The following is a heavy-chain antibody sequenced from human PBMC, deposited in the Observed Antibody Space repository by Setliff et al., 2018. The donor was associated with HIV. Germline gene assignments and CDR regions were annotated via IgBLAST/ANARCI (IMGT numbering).Heavy chain of an antibody. CDR2: IYSGGST. CDR1: GFTFSTYA. J-gene: IGHJ5*02. CDR3: VREERAADSGSYYSSRWFDR. Sequence: CPSPGFTFSTYAMSWVRQAPGKGLEWVSVIYSGGSTYYADSVKGRFTISRDNSKNTLDLQMSSLEAEDTAVYYCVREERAADSGSYYSSRWFDRWGQGTLVTVSS. V-gene: IGHV3-23*03. D-gene: IGHD1-26*01.